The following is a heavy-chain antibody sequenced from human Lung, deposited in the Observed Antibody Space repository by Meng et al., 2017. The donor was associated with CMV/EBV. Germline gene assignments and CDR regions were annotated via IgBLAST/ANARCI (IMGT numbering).Heavy chain of an antibody. D-gene: IGHD1-1*01. Sequence: SETLSLXCTVSGASISSNYWSWSRRPPGKGLEYIGSISSTGYLEYSPSLKGRVTISLDTSKNHFSLKLTSVTAADTAMYYCAGPDDKGSSPHDPFDIWGQGIXVTVSS. CDR1: GASISSNY. J-gene: IGHJ3*02. V-gene: IGHV4-59*01. CDR3: AGPDDKGSSPHDPFDI. CDR2: ISSTGYL.